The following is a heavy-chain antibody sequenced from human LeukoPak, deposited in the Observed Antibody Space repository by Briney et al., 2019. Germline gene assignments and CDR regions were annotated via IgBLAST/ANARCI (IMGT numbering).Heavy chain of an antibody. Sequence: ASVKVSCKASGYTFTSYGISWVRQAPGQGLEGMGWISAYNGNTNYAQKLQGRVTTTTDTSTSTAYMELRSLRSDDTAVYYCARASYCGGDCYFGSYYYYGMDVWGQGTTVTVSS. CDR3: ARASYCGGDCYFGSYYYYGMDV. CDR1: GYTFTSYG. D-gene: IGHD2-21*02. V-gene: IGHV1-18*01. J-gene: IGHJ6*02. CDR2: ISAYNGNT.